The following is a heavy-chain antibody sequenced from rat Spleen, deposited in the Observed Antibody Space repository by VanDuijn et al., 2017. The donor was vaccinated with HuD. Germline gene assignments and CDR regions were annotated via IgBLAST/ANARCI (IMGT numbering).Heavy chain of an antibody. CDR1: GFTFSDYW. Sequence: EVQLVESGGGLVQPGRSLTVSCVASGFTFSDYWMTWIRQAPGKGLEWVASITNAGVGTHYSDSVKGRFTISRDNAKSTLYLQMNSLRSEDTATYYCARSWNSGPYYYVMDAWGQGASVTVSS. CDR2: ITNAGVGT. D-gene: IGHD1-1*01. V-gene: IGHV5-31*01. J-gene: IGHJ4*01. CDR3: ARSWNSGPYYYVMDA.